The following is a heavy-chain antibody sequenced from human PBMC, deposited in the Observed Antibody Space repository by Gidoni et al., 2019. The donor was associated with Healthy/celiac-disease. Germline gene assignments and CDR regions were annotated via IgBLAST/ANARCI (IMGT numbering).Heavy chain of an antibody. CDR3: ARYRNSGSYYYYYYYGMDV. CDR2: IYTSGST. Sequence: QVQLQESGPGLVKPSETLSLTCTVSGGSISSYYWSWLRQPAGKGLEWIGRIYTSGSTNYNPSLKSRVTMSVDTSKNQFSLKLSSVTAADTAVYYCARYRNSGSYYYYYYYGMDVWGQGTTVTVSS. CDR1: GGSISSYY. J-gene: IGHJ6*02. D-gene: IGHD1-26*01. V-gene: IGHV4-4*07.